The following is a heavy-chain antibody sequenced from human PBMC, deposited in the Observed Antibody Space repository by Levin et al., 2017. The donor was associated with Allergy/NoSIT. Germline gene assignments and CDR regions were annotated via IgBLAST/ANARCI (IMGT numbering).Heavy chain of an antibody. D-gene: IGHD2/OR15-2a*01. J-gene: IGHJ3*01. V-gene: IGHV5-51*01. CDR3: ARRGAYREYIRAFDF. Sequence: NPGGSLRLSCQGSGYSFSNYWIAWVRQIPGKGLEWMGMIYPGDSDTRYSPSFQGQVIISADKSIKTVYLQWRSLRASDTATYYCARRGAYREYIRAFDFWGPGTLLIVSS. CDR1: GYSFSNYW. CDR2: IYPGDSDT.